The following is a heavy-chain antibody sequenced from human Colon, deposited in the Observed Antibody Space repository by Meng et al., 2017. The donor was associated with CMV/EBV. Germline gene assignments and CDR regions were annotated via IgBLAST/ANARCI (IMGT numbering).Heavy chain of an antibody. J-gene: IGHJ4*02. Sequence: GRSLRLSCAASGFTFSSFGMSWVRQAPGKGLEWVLGITDGGRSIYHADSAKGRFTISRDNSKGTLYLEMSSLRAEDTAVYDCAKDHGSTNTCLDYWGQGTLVTVSS. CDR2: ITDGGRSI. CDR3: AKDHGSTNTCLDY. CDR1: GFTFSSFG. D-gene: IGHD2-2*01. V-gene: IGHV3-23*01.